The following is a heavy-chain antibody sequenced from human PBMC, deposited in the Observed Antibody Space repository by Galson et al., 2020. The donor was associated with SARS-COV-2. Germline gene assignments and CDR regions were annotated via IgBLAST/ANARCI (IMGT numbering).Heavy chain of an antibody. Sequence: ASVKVSCKASGYTFTGYYMHWVRQAPGQGLEWMGWINPNSGGTNYAQKFQGRVTMTRDTSISTAYMELSRLRSDDTAVYYCARTRTYTVGHIVVVPAAVDVWGQGTTVTVSS. CDR2: INPNSGGT. V-gene: IGHV1-2*02. D-gene: IGHD2-2*01. CDR3: ARTRTYTVGHIVVVPAAVDV. J-gene: IGHJ6*02. CDR1: GYTFTGYY.